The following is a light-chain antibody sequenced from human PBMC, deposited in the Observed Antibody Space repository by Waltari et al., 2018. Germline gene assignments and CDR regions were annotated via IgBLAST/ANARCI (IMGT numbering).Light chain of an antibody. V-gene: IGKV3-11*01. CDR2: DAS. CDR3: QQRSTWPPFT. J-gene: IGKJ3*01. CDR1: QSVRKY. Sequence: EIVLTQSPATLSLSPGESATLYCRASQSVRKYLAWYQQKPGHAPKLLIYDASNRATGIPARFSGSGSGTDFILTISSLEPEDFAVYYCQQRSTWPPFTFGPGTTLDI.